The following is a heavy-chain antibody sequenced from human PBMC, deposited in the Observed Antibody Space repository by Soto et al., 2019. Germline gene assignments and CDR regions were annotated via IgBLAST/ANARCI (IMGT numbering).Heavy chain of an antibody. V-gene: IGHV3-33*01. CDR2: IWYDGSNI. Sequence: QVQLLESGGGVVQPGGSLRLSCAASGFTFSNYGMHWVRHAPGEGLEWVASIWYDGSNINYGDAVKGRFTMSRDNSKNTLYLQMSCLRAEDTAVYYCAREPAGGNDAFDIWGPGTMVTVSS. J-gene: IGHJ3*02. D-gene: IGHD3-16*01. CDR3: AREPAGGNDAFDI. CDR1: GFTFSNYG.